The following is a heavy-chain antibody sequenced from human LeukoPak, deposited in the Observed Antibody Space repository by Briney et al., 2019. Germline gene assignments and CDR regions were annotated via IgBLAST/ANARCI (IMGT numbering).Heavy chain of an antibody. D-gene: IGHD5-12*01. CDR1: TDSISSSSHH. CDR2: IYHGRTT. CDR3: VRHDGRGGATMGALDS. Sequence: SETLSLTCTVSTDSISSSSHHWGWIRQSPGKGLEWIGSIYHGRTTYYNPSLNSRVAISVVTSKNQFSLQLNSVTAADTAVYYCVRHDGRGGATMGALDSWGQGSLVTVSS. J-gene: IGHJ4*02. V-gene: IGHV4-39*01.